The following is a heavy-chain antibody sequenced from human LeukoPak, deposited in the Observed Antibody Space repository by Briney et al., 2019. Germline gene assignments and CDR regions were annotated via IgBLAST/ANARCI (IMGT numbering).Heavy chain of an antibody. V-gene: IGHV4-59*02. D-gene: IGHD2-15*01. CDR1: GDSVTGYF. J-gene: IGHJ4*02. CDR3: VIGVGWQPDY. CDR2: IYKIGTT. Sequence: SETLSLTCTVFGDSVTGYFLNWVRQPPGKGLEWIGHIYKIGTTNYNPSLKSRLTISADTSRNQFSLQLRSVTAADTAVYYCVIGVGWQPDYWGQGALVTVSS.